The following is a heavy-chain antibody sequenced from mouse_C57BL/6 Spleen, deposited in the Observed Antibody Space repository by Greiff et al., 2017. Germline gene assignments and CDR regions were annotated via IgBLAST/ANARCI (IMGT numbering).Heavy chain of an antibody. CDR1: GYTFTSYW. J-gene: IGHJ4*01. CDR2: IDPSDSYT. V-gene: IGHV1-50*01. Sequence: VQLQQPGAELVKPGASVKLSCKASGYTFTSYWMQWVKQRPGQGLEWIGEIDPSDSYTNYNQKFQGKATLTVDTSSSTAYMQLSSLTSEDSAVYYCARNAMYYWGQGTSVTVSS. CDR3: ARNAMYY.